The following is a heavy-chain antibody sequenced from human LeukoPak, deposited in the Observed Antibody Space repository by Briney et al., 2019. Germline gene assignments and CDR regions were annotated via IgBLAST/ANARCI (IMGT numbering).Heavy chain of an antibody. J-gene: IGHJ4*02. Sequence: PGGSLRLSCAASGFTFDDYAMHWVRQVPGKGLEWVSLISGDGGSTYYADSVKGRFTISRDNSKNSLYLQMNSLRTEDTALYYCAQGDSSGYYYTYWGQGTLVTVSS. V-gene: IGHV3-43*02. D-gene: IGHD3-22*01. CDR1: GFTFDDYA. CDR2: ISGDGGST. CDR3: AQGDSSGYYYTY.